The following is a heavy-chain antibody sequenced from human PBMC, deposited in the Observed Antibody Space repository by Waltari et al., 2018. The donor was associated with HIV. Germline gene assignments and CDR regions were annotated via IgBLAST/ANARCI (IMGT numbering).Heavy chain of an antibody. CDR3: ASVCSGGSCLTGNY. V-gene: IGHV3-74*01. J-gene: IGHJ4*02. D-gene: IGHD2-15*01. Sequence: EVQLVESGGGLVQPGGSLRLSCAASGFTFSSYWMHWVRQAPGKGLVWVSRINSDGSSTSYADSGKGRFTISRDNAKNTLYLQMNSLRAEDTAVYYCASVCSGGSCLTGNYWGQGTLVTVSS. CDR2: INSDGSST. CDR1: GFTFSSYW.